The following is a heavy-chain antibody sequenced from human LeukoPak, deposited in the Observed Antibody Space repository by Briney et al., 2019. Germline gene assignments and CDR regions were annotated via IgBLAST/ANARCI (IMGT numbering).Heavy chain of an antibody. V-gene: IGHV3-20*04. CDR1: GFTFENYG. CDR2: INWNAGST. Sequence: SLRHSCAASGFTFENYGMSWVRQAPGKGLEWVSGINWNAGSTGYADSVKGRFTISRDNAKNSLYLQMNSLRAEDTALYYCARDIGITRTTIFVYWGQGAPVTGS. D-gene: IGHD1-7*01. CDR3: ARDIGITRTTIFVY. J-gene: IGHJ4*02.